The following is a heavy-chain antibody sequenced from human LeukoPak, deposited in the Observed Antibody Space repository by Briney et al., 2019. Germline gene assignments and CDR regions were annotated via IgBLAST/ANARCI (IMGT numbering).Heavy chain of an antibody. D-gene: IGHD3-22*01. CDR2: ISGNAAAT. J-gene: IGHJ4*02. V-gene: IGHV3-23*01. CDR1: EFIFSNFA. Sequence: GGSLRLSCVASEFIFSNFAMSWVRQAPGKGLEWASAISGNAAATYYGDSVKGRFTISRDNSRNTLYLQMNSLRAEDTAIYYCAKDRTHRRYYDSTGYYNQYDYWGQGALVTVSS. CDR3: AKDRTHRRYYDSTGYYNQYDY.